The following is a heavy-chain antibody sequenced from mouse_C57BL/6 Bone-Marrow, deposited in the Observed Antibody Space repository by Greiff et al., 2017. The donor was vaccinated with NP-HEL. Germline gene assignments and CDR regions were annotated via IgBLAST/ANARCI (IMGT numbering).Heavy chain of an antibody. Sequence: QVQLQQPGAELVKPGASVELSCKASGYTFTSYWMHWVKQRPGQGLEWIGLIHPNSGSTNYNEKFKSKATLTVDKSSSTAYMQLSSLTSEDSAVYYCALTGTWFAYWGQGTLVTVAA. CDR1: GYTFTSYW. CDR3: ALTGTWFAY. J-gene: IGHJ3*01. V-gene: IGHV1-64*01. D-gene: IGHD4-1*01. CDR2: IHPNSGST.